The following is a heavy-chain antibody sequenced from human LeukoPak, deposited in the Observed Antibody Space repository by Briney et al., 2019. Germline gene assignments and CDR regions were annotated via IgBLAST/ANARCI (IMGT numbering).Heavy chain of an antibody. J-gene: IGHJ4*02. D-gene: IGHD6-19*01. Sequence: SQTLSLTCTVSGGSISSGRYYWSWIRQPAGKGLEWIGRIYTSGSTNYNPSLKSRVTISVDTSKNQFSLKLSCVTAADTAVYYCVVAVAGMGKDYWGQGTLVTVSS. CDR3: VVAVAGMGKDY. CDR1: GGSISSGRYY. CDR2: IYTSGST. V-gene: IGHV4-61*02.